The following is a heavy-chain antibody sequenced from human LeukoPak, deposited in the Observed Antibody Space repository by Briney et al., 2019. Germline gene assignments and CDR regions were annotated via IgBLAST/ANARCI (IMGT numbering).Heavy chain of an antibody. CDR2: ISGSGGST. Sequence: GGSLRLSCTASGFTFSAYAMMWVRQAPGKGLEWVSGISGSGGSTYYADSVKGRFTISRDNSKNTLYLQINSLRAEDTAVYYCVKDSDIVTTIRGYFDYWGQGTLVTVSS. CDR3: VKDSDIVTTIRGYFDY. J-gene: IGHJ4*02. V-gene: IGHV3-23*01. CDR1: GFTFSAYA. D-gene: IGHD5-12*01.